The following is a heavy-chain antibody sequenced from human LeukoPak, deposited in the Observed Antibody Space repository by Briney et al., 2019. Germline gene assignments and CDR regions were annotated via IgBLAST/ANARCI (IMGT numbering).Heavy chain of an antibody. J-gene: IGHJ4*02. CDR2: ISSNGGST. CDR3: AKDGALDFWSGYYAY. V-gene: IGHV3-64*01. D-gene: IGHD3-3*01. CDR1: GFTFSSYA. Sequence: PGGSLRLSCAASGFTFSSYAMHWVRQAPGKGLEYVSAISSNGGSTYYANSVKGRFTISRDNSKNTLYLQMNSLRAEDTAVYYCAKDGALDFWSGYYAYWGQGTLVTVSS.